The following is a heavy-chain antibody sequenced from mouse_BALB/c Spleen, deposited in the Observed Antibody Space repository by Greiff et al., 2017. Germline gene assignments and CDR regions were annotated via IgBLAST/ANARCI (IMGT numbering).Heavy chain of an antibody. Sequence: EVQLVESGGGLVKPGGSLKLSCAASGFAFSSYDMSWVRQTPEKRLEWVAYISSGGGSTYYPDAVKGRFTISRDNAKNTLYLQMSSLKSEDTAMYYCARLITTRGFDYWGQGTTLTVSS. V-gene: IGHV5-12-1*01. J-gene: IGHJ2*01. CDR2: ISSGGGST. CDR3: ARLITTRGFDY. CDR1: GFAFSSYD. D-gene: IGHD2-4*01.